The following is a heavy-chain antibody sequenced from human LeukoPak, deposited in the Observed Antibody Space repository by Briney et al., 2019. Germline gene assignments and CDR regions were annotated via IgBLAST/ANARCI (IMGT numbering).Heavy chain of an antibody. V-gene: IGHV3-21*01. CDR3: ARVALATMDAFDI. CDR1: GFTFSSYS. J-gene: IGHJ3*02. D-gene: IGHD5-24*01. CDR2: IGSSSSYI. Sequence: PGGSLRLSCAASGFTFSSYSMNWVRQAPGKGLEWVSSIGSSSSYIYYADSVKGRFTISRDNAKNSLYLQMNSLRAEDTAVYYCARVALATMDAFDIWGQGAMVTVSS.